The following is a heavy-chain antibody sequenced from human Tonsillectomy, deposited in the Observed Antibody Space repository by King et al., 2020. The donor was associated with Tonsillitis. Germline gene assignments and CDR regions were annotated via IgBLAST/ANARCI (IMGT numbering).Heavy chain of an antibody. CDR3: AKDTYYDSLTGSRFDP. CDR2: ISWNSGSI. D-gene: IGHD3-9*01. J-gene: IGHJ5*02. Sequence: QLVQSGGGLVQPGRSLRLSCAASGFTFDDYAMHWVRQAPGKGLEWVSGISWNSGSIGYADSVKGRFTISRDNAKNSLYLQMNSLRAEDTALYYCAKDTYYDSLTGSRFDPWGQGTLVTVSS. V-gene: IGHV3-9*01. CDR1: GFTFDDYA.